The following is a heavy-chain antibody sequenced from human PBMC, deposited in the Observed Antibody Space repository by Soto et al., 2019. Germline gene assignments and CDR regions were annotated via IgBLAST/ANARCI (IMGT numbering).Heavy chain of an antibody. V-gene: IGHV1-69*13. CDR1: GGTFSSYA. J-gene: IGHJ5*02. Sequence: SVKVSCKAAGGTFSSYAISWVRQAPGQGLEWMGGIIPIFGTANYAQKFQGRVTITADESTSTAYMELSSLRSEDTAVYYCASYNRRDSSSWYRRGFDPWGQGTLVTVSS. CDR3: ASYNRRDSSSWYRRGFDP. D-gene: IGHD6-13*01. CDR2: IIPIFGTA.